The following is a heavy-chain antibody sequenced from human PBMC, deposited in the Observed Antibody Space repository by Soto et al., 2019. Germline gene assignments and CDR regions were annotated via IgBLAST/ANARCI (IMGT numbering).Heavy chain of an antibody. V-gene: IGHV3-23*01. CDR3: AKDGSRYCSSTRCLNWFDP. CDR2: ITDSGGRT. J-gene: IGHJ5*02. D-gene: IGHD2-2*01. CDR1: AFTFSTYA. Sequence: EVHLLESGGGLVQPGGSLRLSCAASAFTFSTYAMNWVRQAPGKGLEWVSAITDSGGRTYYADSVRGRFTISRDNSKNTLYLQMNSLRAEDTAVYYCAKDGSRYCSSTRCLNWFDPWGQGTLVTVSS.